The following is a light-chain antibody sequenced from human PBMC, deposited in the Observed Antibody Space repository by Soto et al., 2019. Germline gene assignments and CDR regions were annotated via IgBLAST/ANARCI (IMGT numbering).Light chain of an antibody. CDR3: TSFTTNLAFV. Sequence: QSALTQPASVSGSPGQSITITCTGSNNDIGADKFVSWYQQHPGEAPKLIIFDVSNRPSRVSHRFSGSQSGNTASLTISRLQPEDESDYYCTSFTTNLAFVFGTGTKVTVL. J-gene: IGLJ1*01. CDR2: DVS. CDR1: NNDIGADKF. V-gene: IGLV2-14*03.